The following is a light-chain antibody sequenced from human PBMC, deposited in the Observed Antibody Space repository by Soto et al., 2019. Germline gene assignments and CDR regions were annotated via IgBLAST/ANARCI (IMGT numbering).Light chain of an antibody. V-gene: IGLV1-44*01. J-gene: IGLJ1*01. CDR3: AAWDDSLTGAV. CDR1: RSDIGSNS. CDR2: NNN. Sequence: QSVLTQPPSASGTPGQTVIISCSGSRSDIGSNSVNWYQHLPGTAPKLLIYNNNQRPSGVPDRFSGSKSGTSASLAISGLXSEDEADYYCAAWDDSLTGAVFGTGTKVTV.